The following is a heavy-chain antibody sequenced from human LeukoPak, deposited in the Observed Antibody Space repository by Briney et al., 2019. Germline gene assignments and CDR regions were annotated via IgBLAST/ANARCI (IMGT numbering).Heavy chain of an antibody. CDR1: VGSFSGYY. CDR2: INHSGST. Sequence: SETLSLTCAVYVGSFSGYYWSWIRQPPGKGLEWIGEINHSGSTNYNPSLKSRVTISVDTSKNQFSLKLSSVTAADTAVYYCASDGSGGYYYFDYWGQGTLVTVSS. J-gene: IGHJ4*02. V-gene: IGHV4-34*01. CDR3: ASDGSGGYYYFDY. D-gene: IGHD6-19*01.